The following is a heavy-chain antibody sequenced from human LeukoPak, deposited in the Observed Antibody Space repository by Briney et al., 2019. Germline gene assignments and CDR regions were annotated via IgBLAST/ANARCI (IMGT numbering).Heavy chain of an antibody. CDR3: ARHEDYGGNHYFDY. Sequence: GGSLRLSCAASEFTFSSYWMSWVRQAPGKGLEWVAVISYDGSNKYYADSVKGRFTISRDNSKNTLYLQMNSLRAEDTAVYYCARHEDYGGNHYFDYWGQGTLVTVSS. CDR1: EFTFSSYW. J-gene: IGHJ4*02. V-gene: IGHV3-30-3*01. D-gene: IGHD4-23*01. CDR2: ISYDGSNK.